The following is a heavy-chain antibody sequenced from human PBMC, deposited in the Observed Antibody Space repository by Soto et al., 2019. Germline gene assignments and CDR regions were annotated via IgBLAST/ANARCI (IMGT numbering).Heavy chain of an antibody. D-gene: IGHD3-22*01. CDR2: IYYSGST. Sequence: SETLSLTCTVSGGSISSSSYYWGWIRQPPGKGLEWIGSIYYSGSTYYNPSLKSRVTISVDTSKNQFSLKLSSVTAADTAVYYCASLWYYYDSSGYPYWGQGTLVTVSS. CDR1: GGSISSSSYY. CDR3: ASLWYYYDSSGYPY. V-gene: IGHV4-39*01. J-gene: IGHJ4*02.